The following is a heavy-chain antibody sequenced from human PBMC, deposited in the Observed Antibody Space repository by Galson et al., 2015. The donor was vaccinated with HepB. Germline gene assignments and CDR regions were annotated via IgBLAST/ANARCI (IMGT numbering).Heavy chain of an antibody. CDR2: INPNSGGT. CDR1: GYTFTGYY. J-gene: IGHJ6*02. Sequence: SVKVSCKASGYTFTGYYMHWVRQAPGQGLEWMGWINPNSGGTNYAQKFQGWVTMTRDTSISTAYMELSRLRSDDTAVYYRARDTLIARSDYDILTTNYYYYGMDVWGQGTTVTVSS. CDR3: ARDTLIARSDYDILTTNYYYYGMDV. V-gene: IGHV1-2*04. D-gene: IGHD3-9*01.